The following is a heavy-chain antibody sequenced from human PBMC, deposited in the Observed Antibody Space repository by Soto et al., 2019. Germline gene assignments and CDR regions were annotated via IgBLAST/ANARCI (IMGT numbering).Heavy chain of an antibody. CDR2: ISYEGSSQ. D-gene: IGHD3-22*01. CDR1: GFSFRLYA. CDR3: AKDTYYYDSSGYYVFDY. J-gene: IGHJ4*02. V-gene: IGHV3-30-3*01. Sequence: PGGSLRLSCAASGFSFRLYAIHWVRQAPGKGLEWVAFISYEGSSQYYADSLKGRFTISRDNSKNTVYLQMNSLRAEDTAIYYCAKDTYYYDSSGYYVFDYWGQGALVTVSS.